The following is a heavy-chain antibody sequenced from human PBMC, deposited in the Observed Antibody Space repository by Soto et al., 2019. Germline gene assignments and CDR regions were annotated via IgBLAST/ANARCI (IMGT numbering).Heavy chain of an antibody. CDR2: IPSDGVDV. V-gene: IGHV3-74*03. CDR3: VRDDPGLGIDH. J-gene: IGHJ4*02. D-gene: IGHD1-26*01. CDR1: GFTFSNYW. Sequence: EVQLVESGGGLVQPGGSLRLSCEASGFTFSNYWMHWVRQPPGKGPGWVSNIPSDGVDVTYADSVRGRFTLSRDDAKNTLYLQMDSLRVEDTAMYYCVRDDPGLGIDHWGQGTLVTVSS.